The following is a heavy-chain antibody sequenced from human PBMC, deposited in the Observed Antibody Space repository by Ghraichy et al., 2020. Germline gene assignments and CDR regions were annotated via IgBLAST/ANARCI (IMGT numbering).Heavy chain of an antibody. Sequence: GESLNISCAASGFTFSTYWMSWVRQPPGKGLEWVATINQDGSEKYYLDSLKGRFTISRDNAKSSLHLQMRSLRVDDTAVYYCTTYDDGAFDIWGQGTMVTVSP. J-gene: IGHJ3*02. CDR2: INQDGSEK. CDR3: TTYDDGAFDI. CDR1: GFTFSTYW. V-gene: IGHV3-7*03. D-gene: IGHD4-17*01.